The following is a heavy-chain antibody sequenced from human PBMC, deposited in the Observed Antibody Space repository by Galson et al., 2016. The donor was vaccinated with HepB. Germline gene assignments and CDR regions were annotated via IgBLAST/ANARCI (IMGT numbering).Heavy chain of an antibody. J-gene: IGHJ5*02. CDR2: INPNSGGT. Sequence: SVKVSCKASGYTFTAYYMHWVRQAPGQGLEWMGSINPNSGGTKYAQKFQGRVTMTRDTSISTAYMELSRLTFDDTAVYYCARAQSNWNAHWGQGTLVTVSS. CDR1: GYTFTAYY. CDR3: ARAQSNWNAH. V-gene: IGHV1-2*02.